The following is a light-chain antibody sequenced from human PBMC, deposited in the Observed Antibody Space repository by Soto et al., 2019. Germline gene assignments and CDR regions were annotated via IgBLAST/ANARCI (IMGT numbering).Light chain of an antibody. CDR3: QQSYSIPLT. J-gene: IGKJ4*01. CDR2: SAS. V-gene: IGKV1-39*01. CDR1: QTVTDY. Sequence: DIQMTQSPSSLSASVGDRVTITCRAGQTVTDYLNWYQHKPGKAPKLLIYSASTLQSGVPSRFSGSGSGTDFTLTISSVQPEDFAIYYCQQSYSIPLTFGGGTKGDIK.